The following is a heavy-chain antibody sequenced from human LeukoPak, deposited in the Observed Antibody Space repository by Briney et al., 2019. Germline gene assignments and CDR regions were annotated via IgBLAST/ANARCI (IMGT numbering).Heavy chain of an antibody. J-gene: IGHJ4*02. V-gene: IGHV4-39*01. CDR3: ARFNRATRIAATRSRTQEHFDY. D-gene: IGHD2-15*01. Sequence: SETLSLTCTVSGGSISSSSYYWGWIRQPPGKGLEWIGSIYYSGSTYYNPSLKSRVTISVDTSKNQFSLKLSSVTAADTAVYYCARFNRATRIAATRSRTQEHFDYWGQGTLVTVSS. CDR2: IYYSGST. CDR1: GGSISSSSYY.